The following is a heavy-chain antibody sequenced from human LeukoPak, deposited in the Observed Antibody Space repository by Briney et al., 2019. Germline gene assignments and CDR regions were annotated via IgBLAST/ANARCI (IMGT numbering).Heavy chain of an antibody. CDR1: GGSISSSSYY. Sequence: PSETLSLTCTVSGGSISSSSYYWGWIRQPPGKGLEWIGSIYYSGSTYYNPSLKSRVTISVDTSKNQFSLKLSSVTAADTAVYYCASDRSAVADYWGQGTLVTVSS. D-gene: IGHD3-10*01. CDR2: IYYSGST. J-gene: IGHJ4*02. V-gene: IGHV4-39*07. CDR3: ASDRSAVADY.